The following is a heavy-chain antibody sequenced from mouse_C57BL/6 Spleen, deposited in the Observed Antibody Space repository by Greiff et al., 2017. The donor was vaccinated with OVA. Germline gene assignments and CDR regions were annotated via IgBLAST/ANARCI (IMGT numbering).Heavy chain of an antibody. CDR3: ARSRDGYYGGYFDY. J-gene: IGHJ2*01. D-gene: IGHD2-3*01. CDR2: IYPSDSET. Sequence: QVQLQQPGAELVRPGSSVKLSCKASGYTFTSYWMDWVKPRPGQGLEWIGNIYPSDSETHYNQKFKDKATLTVDKSSSTAYMQLSSLTSEDSAVYYCARSRDGYYGGYFDYWGQGTTLTVSS. CDR1: GYTFTSYW. V-gene: IGHV1-61*01.